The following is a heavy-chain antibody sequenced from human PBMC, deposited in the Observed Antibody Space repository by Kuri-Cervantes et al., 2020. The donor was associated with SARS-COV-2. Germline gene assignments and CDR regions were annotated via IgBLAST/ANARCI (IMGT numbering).Heavy chain of an antibody. Sequence: GGSLRLSCAASGFTLSNAWMSWLRQAPGKGLEWVGHIKSKTDGGTTDYAAPVKGRFTISRDDSKNTLYLQMNSLKTEDTAVYYCTTIWLFRDIYYYGMDVWGQGTTVTVSS. V-gene: IGHV3-15*01. D-gene: IGHD3-9*01. CDR1: GFTLSNAW. CDR2: IKSKTDGGTT. J-gene: IGHJ6*02. CDR3: TTIWLFRDIYYYGMDV.